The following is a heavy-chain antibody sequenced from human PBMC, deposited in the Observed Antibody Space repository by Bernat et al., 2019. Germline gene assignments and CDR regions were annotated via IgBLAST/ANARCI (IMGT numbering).Heavy chain of an antibody. CDR2: SSGSGGST. Sequence: EVQLLESGGGLVQPGGSLRLSCAASGFTFSSYAMSWVRQAPGKGLEWVSASSGSGGSTYYADSVKGRFTISRDNSKNTLYLQMNSMRAEDTAVYYCAEGAYGGSYLHYFDYWGQGTLVTVSS. D-gene: IGHD1-26*01. V-gene: IGHV3-23*01. J-gene: IGHJ4*02. CDR1: GFTFSSYA. CDR3: AEGAYGGSYLHYFDY.